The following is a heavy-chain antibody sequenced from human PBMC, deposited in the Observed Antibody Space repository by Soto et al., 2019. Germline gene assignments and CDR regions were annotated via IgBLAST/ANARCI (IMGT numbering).Heavy chain of an antibody. D-gene: IGHD3-9*01. V-gene: IGHV1-3*01. CDR2: IDAGTGDT. J-gene: IGHJ5*02. Sequence: VQLVQSGAEVKTPGASVTVSCKASGYVFTSYAIHWVRQAPGQRPEWVGWIDAGTGDTKYSQKFQGRVTITKDTSATTAYMLLSSLRYEDTAMYFCARADFDWLFYHRGQGTLVTVSS. CDR3: ARADFDWLFYH. CDR1: GYVFTSYA.